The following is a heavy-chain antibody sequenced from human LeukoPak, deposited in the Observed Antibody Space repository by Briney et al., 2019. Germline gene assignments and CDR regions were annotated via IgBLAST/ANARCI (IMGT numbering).Heavy chain of an antibody. CDR1: GFTSIRYR. CDR2: IKEDGSVK. CDR3: AREAW. Sequence: GESLRLSCVASGFTSIRYRASWVRQAPGKGLEWVASIKEDGSVKNYVDSVEGRFTISRANAKNSLSLQMNSLRVEDTAVYYCAREAWWGQGTLVSVSP. V-gene: IGHV3-7*01. J-gene: IGHJ4*02.